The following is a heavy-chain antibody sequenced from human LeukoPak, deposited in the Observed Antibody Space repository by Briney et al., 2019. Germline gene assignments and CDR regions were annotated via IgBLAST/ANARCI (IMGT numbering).Heavy chain of an antibody. Sequence: GGSLRLSCATSGFTFVDYGLSWVRRAPGKGLEWISAINYNGGITDYADSVKGRFTISRDNAKNAPYLQMDSLRAEDTAFYYCARDRMATSYSVSHFDSWGQGILVTVSS. D-gene: IGHD6-13*01. V-gene: IGHV3-20*04. J-gene: IGHJ4*02. CDR1: GFTFVDYG. CDR3: ARDRMATSYSVSHFDS. CDR2: INYNGGIT.